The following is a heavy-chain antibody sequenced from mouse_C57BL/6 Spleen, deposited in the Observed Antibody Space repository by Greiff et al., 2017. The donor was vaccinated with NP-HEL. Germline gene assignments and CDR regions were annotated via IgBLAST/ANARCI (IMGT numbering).Heavy chain of an antibody. Sequence: QVQLQQPGAELVRPGSSVKLSCKASGYTFTSYWMDWVKQRPGQGLEWIGNIYPSDSETHYNQKFKDKATLTVDKSSSTAYMQLSSLTSEDSAVYYCARGTNLGTRVPWAAMDYWGQGTSVTVSS. J-gene: IGHJ4*01. D-gene: IGHD5-1*01. CDR2: IYPSDSET. CDR1: GYTFTSYW. V-gene: IGHV1-61*01. CDR3: ARGTNLGTRVPWAAMDY.